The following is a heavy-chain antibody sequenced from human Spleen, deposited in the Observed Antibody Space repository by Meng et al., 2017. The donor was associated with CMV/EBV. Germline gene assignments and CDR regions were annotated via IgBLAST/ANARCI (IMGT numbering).Heavy chain of an antibody. CDR2: INPSGGST. CDR1: GYTFTSYY. Sequence: ASVKVSCKASGYTFTSYYMHWVRQAPGQGLEWMGIINPSGGSTSYAQKFQGRVTMTRDTSTSTVYMELSSLRSEDTAVYYCARDQGGRLGKNYYYYYGMDVWGQGTTVTVSS. D-gene: IGHD7-27*01. CDR3: ARDQGGRLGKNYYYYYGMDV. J-gene: IGHJ6*02. V-gene: IGHV1-46*01.